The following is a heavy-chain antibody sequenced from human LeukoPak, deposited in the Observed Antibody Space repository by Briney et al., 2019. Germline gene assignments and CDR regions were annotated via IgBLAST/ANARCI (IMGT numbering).Heavy chain of an antibody. J-gene: IGHJ5*02. CDR2: IIPMFGTA. CDR3: AREGGYDYLSYWFDP. Sequence: SVKVSCKASGGTFSSYAISWVRQAPGQGLEWMGGIIPMFGTANYAQKFQGRVTITADESTSTVYMEMSSLRSEDTAVYYCAREGGYDYLSYWFDPWGQGTLVTVSS. CDR1: GGTFSSYA. V-gene: IGHV1-69*13. D-gene: IGHD5-12*01.